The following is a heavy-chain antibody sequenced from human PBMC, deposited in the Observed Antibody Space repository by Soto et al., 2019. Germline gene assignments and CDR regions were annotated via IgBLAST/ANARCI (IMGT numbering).Heavy chain of an antibody. V-gene: IGHV3-21*01. CDR2: ITSSNTYI. D-gene: IGHD1-26*01. CDR1: GFTFNSYG. Sequence: GGSLRLSCAASGFTFNSYGMNWVRQAPGKGLEWVSSITSSNTYISYADSVKGRFTISRDNAKNSLYLQMNSLRAEDTAVYYCAREGQYRGSHNHFDYWGQGALVTAPQ. J-gene: IGHJ4*02. CDR3: AREGQYRGSHNHFDY.